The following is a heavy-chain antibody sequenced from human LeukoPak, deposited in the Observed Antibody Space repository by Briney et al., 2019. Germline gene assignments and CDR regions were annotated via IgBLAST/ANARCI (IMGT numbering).Heavy chain of an antibody. Sequence: PGGSLRLSCAASGFTFSGYGMHWVRQAPGKGLEWVAVIWYDGSNKYYADSVKGRFTISRDNSKNTLYLQMNSLRVEDTAVYYCAKANPGYSYGLGDFDLWGRGTLVTVSS. CDR3: AKANPGYSYGLGDFDL. D-gene: IGHD5-18*01. J-gene: IGHJ2*01. CDR2: IWYDGSNK. CDR1: GFTFSGYG. V-gene: IGHV3-30*02.